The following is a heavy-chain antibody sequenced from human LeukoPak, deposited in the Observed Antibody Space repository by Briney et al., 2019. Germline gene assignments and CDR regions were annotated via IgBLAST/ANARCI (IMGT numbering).Heavy chain of an antibody. Sequence: ASVKVSCKASGYTFTIYGINWVRQAPGQGLEWMGGISAYNGNTNYAQKLQGRVTMTTDTSATTAYMELRSLRSDDTAVCYCARATDSSGYYDFWGQGTVVSVSS. V-gene: IGHV1-18*01. CDR2: ISAYNGNT. CDR3: ARATDSSGYYDF. D-gene: IGHD3-22*01. J-gene: IGHJ4*02. CDR1: GYTFTIYG.